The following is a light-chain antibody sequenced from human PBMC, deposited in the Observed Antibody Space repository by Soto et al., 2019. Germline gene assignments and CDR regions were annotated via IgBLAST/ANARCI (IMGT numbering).Light chain of an antibody. Sequence: QSVLTQPGSVSGSPGQSVTISCTGTSSDVGSYNRVSWYQQPPGTAPKLMIYEVSNRPSGVPDRFSGSKSGNTASLTISGLQAEDEADYYCSSYTSSSTYVFGSGTKVTVL. CDR1: SSDVGSYNR. J-gene: IGLJ1*01. V-gene: IGLV2-18*02. CDR2: EVS. CDR3: SSYTSSSTYV.